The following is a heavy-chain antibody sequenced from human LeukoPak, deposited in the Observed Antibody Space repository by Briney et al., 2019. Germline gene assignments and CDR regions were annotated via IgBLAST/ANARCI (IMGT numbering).Heavy chain of an antibody. CDR3: AELGITMIGGV. CDR2: ISYDGSNK. CDR1: GFTFSSYA. V-gene: IGHV3-30*04. Sequence: GALRLSCAASGFTFSSYAMHWVRQAPGKGLEWVAVISYDGSNKYYADSVKGRFTISRDNAKNSLYLQMNSLRAEDTAVYYCAELGITMIGGVWGKGTTVTISS. J-gene: IGHJ6*03. D-gene: IGHD3-10*02.